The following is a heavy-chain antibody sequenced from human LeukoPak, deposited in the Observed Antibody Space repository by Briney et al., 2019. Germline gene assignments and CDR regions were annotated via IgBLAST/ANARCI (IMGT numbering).Heavy chain of an antibody. D-gene: IGHD3-10*01. Sequence: PGGSLRLSCAASGFTFSSYWMHWVRQAPGKGLVWVSRINSDGSSTSYADSVKGRFTISRDNAKNTLYLQMNSLRAEDTAVYYCAREGVLLWFGERGYFDYWGQGTLVTVSS. CDR1: GFTFSSYW. J-gene: IGHJ4*02. V-gene: IGHV3-74*01. CDR3: AREGVLLWFGERGYFDY. CDR2: INSDGSST.